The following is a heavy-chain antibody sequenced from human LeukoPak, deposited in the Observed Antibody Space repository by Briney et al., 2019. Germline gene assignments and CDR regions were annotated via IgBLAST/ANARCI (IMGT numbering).Heavy chain of an antibody. CDR1: GYSFTSYW. CDR3: ARHPSHYYDSSGYPPVGAFDI. CDR2: IYPGDSDT. D-gene: IGHD3-22*01. Sequence: GESLKISCKGSGYSFTSYWIGWVRQMPGKGLKWMGIIYPGDSDTRYSPSFQGQVTISADKSISTAYLQWSSLKASDTAMYYCARHPSHYYDSSGYPPVGAFDIWGQGTMVTVSS. J-gene: IGHJ3*02. V-gene: IGHV5-51*01.